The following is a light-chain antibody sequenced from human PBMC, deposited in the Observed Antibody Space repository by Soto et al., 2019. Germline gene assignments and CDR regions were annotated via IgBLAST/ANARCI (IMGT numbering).Light chain of an antibody. J-gene: IGLJ2*01. V-gene: IGLV2-14*01. CDR1: SSDVGAYNY. CDR2: EVT. Sequence: QSALTQPASVSGSPGQSITISCTGTSSDVGAYNYVSWYQHPPGKAPKLMIFEVTNRPSGVSNRFSGSQSGNTASLTISGLQAEDEADYYCSSYTTRSTVVFGGGTKVTVL. CDR3: SSYTTRSTVV.